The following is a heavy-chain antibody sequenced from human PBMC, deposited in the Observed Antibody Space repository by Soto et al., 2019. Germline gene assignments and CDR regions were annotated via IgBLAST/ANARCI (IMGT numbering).Heavy chain of an antibody. J-gene: IGHJ6*03. CDR2: ISSSSSYI. CDR3: ARAVYQPPYYYYYMDV. CDR1: GFTFSSYS. D-gene: IGHD2-2*01. V-gene: IGHV3-21*01. Sequence: GGSLRLSCAASGFTFSSYSMNWVRQAPGKGLEWVSSISSSSSYIYYADSVKGRFTISRDNAKNSLYLQMNSLRAEDTAVYYCARAVYQPPYYYYYMDVWGKGTTVTVSS.